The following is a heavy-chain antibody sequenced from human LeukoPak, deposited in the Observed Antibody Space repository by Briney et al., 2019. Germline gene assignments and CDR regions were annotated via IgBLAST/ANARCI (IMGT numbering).Heavy chain of an antibody. D-gene: IGHD1-26*01. V-gene: IGHV4-39*01. CDR2: IYYSGST. J-gene: IGHJ5*02. Sequence: SETLSLTCAVSGGSISSSSYYWGWNRQPPGQGLEWIGSIYYSGSTYYNPSLKSRVTISVDTSKNQFSLKLSAVNAADTAVYYCARHGRGWFDPWGQGTLVTVSS. CDR1: GGSISSSSYY. CDR3: ARHGRGWFDP.